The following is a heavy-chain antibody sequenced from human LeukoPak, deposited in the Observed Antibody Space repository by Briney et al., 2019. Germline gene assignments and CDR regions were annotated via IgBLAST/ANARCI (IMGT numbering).Heavy chain of an antibody. CDR3: TRDQTPYY. V-gene: IGHV3-49*04. CDR2: ISSIVYGGTP. CDR1: GFTLGDYD. J-gene: IGHJ4*02. Sequence: SLRLSCTASGFTLGDYDMTCVRQAPGKGLEGVGFISSIVYGGTPEYAASVKGRFTISRDDYKVIAYLQMNSRKTEDTAVYYCTRDQTPYYWGQGTLVTVSS.